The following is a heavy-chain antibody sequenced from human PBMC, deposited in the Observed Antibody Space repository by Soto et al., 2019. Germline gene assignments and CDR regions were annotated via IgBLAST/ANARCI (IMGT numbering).Heavy chain of an antibody. CDR2: ISYDGSNK. J-gene: IGHJ4*02. V-gene: IGHV3-30*03. D-gene: IGHD3-16*01. Sequence: PGGSLRLSCAASGFTFSSYGMHWVRQAPGKGLEWVAVISYDGSNKYYADSVKGRFTISRDNSKNTLYLQMNSLRAEDTAVYYCARDDEMGYFDYWGQGTLVTVSS. CDR1: GFTFSSYG. CDR3: ARDDEMGYFDY.